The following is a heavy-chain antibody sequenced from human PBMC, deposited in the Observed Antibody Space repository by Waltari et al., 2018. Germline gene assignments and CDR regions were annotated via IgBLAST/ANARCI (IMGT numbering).Heavy chain of an antibody. CDR2: ITHSGST. Sequence: QVQLPQWGAGLLKPSETLSLTCAVDGGSFSGYYWRWIRQPPGKGLEWIGEITHSGSTNYNPSLKSRVTISVDTSKNQFSLKLSSVTAADTAVYYCASIWDTAMASDAFDIWGQGTMVTVSS. V-gene: IGHV4-34*01. J-gene: IGHJ3*02. CDR1: GGSFSGYY. D-gene: IGHD5-18*01. CDR3: ASIWDTAMASDAFDI.